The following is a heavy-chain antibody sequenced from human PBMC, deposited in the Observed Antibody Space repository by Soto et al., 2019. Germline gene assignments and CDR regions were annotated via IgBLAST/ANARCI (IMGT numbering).Heavy chain of an antibody. D-gene: IGHD6-13*01. J-gene: IGHJ5*02. CDR2: IYYSVST. CDR3: ARDGGGPIAAAGTGLDP. CDR1: GCSISXYY. Sequence: TXSXTCTDSGCSISXYYWSWLLQPPGKGLEWIGYIYYSVSTNYNPSLKSRVTISVDTSENQFYLKLSSVTPADPAVYYSARDGGGPIAAAGTGLDPWGQGTLGTVSS. V-gene: IGHV4-59*01.